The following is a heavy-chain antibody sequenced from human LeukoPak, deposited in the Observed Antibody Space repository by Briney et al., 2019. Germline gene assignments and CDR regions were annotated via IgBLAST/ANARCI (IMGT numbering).Heavy chain of an antibody. CDR3: ARDRGYIDALDI. J-gene: IGHJ3*02. Sequence: SETLSLTCTVSGGSISSYYWSWIRQPPGKGLEWIGYIYYSGGTNYNPSLKSRVTISVDTSKNQFSLKLSSVTAADTAVYYCARDRGYIDALDIWGQGTMVTVSS. V-gene: IGHV4-59*01. D-gene: IGHD5-18*01. CDR1: GGSISSYY. CDR2: IYYSGGT.